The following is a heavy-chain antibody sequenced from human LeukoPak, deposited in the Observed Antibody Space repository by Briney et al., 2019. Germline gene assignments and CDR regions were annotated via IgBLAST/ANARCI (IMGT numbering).Heavy chain of an antibody. Sequence: SVKVSCKASGGTFSSYAISWVRQAPGQGLEWMGGIILIFGTANYAQKFQGRVTITADESTSTAYMELSSLRSEDTAVYYCARNKYEYYYDSSGSQTFDYWGQGTLVTVSS. V-gene: IGHV1-69*13. CDR1: GGTFSSYA. CDR2: IILIFGTA. J-gene: IGHJ4*02. CDR3: ARNKYEYYYDSSGSQTFDY. D-gene: IGHD3-22*01.